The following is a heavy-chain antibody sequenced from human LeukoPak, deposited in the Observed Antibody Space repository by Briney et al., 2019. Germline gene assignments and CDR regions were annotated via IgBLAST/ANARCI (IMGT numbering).Heavy chain of an antibody. CDR3: ARGYRYCSSTSCYGYPFDY. J-gene: IGHJ4*02. CDR2: MNPNSGNT. Sequence: ASVKVSCKASGYTFTGYYMHWVRQAPGQGLEWMGWMNPNSGNTGYAQKFQGRVTITRNTSISTAYMELSSLRSEDTAVYYCARGYRYCSSTSCYGYPFDYWGQGTLVTVSS. D-gene: IGHD2-2*01. CDR1: GYTFTGYY. V-gene: IGHV1-8*03.